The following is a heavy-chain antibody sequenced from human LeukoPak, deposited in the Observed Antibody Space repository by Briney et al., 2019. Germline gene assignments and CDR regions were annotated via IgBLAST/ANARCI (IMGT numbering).Heavy chain of an antibody. CDR2: IYYSGST. CDR3: ARVYIVVVPAASQYFDY. V-gene: IGHV4-30-4*08. Sequence: PSETLSLTCTVSGGSVSSGDYYWSWIRQPPGKGLEWIGYIYYSGSTYYNPSLKSRVTISVDTSKNQFSLKLSSVTAADTAVYYCARVYIVVVPAASQYFDYWGQGTLVTVSS. CDR1: GGSVSSGDYY. D-gene: IGHD2-2*01. J-gene: IGHJ4*02.